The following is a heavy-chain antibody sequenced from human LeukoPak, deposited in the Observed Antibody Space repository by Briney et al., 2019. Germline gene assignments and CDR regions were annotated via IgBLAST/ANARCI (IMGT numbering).Heavy chain of an antibody. CDR3: ARSIRIAVAGTGRFDY. D-gene: IGHD6-19*01. J-gene: IGHJ4*02. CDR2: IYYSGST. V-gene: IGHV4-39*01. CDR1: GGSISSSSYY. Sequence: PSETLSLTCTVSGGSISSSSYYWGWIRQPPGKALEWIGSIYYSGSTYYNPSLKSRITISIDTSKNQFSLKLSSVTAADTAVYYCARSIRIAVAGTGRFDYWGQGTLVTVSS.